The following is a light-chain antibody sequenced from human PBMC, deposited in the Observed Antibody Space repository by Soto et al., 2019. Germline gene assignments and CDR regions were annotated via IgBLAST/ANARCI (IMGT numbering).Light chain of an antibody. Sequence: DIQMTQSPSSLSASVGDRVTITCRASESIARHLNWYQQKPGKAPKLLIYAASSLQNGVPSRFRGGASGTDFTLTISNLQTEDFATYYCQQSYSTLSITFGQGTRLEIK. CDR2: AAS. V-gene: IGKV1-39*01. CDR1: ESIARH. CDR3: QQSYSTLSIT. J-gene: IGKJ5*01.